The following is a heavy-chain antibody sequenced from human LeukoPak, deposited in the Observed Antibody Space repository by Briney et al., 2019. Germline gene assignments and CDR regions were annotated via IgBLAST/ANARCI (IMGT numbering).Heavy chain of an antibody. CDR1: GFTFTMFG. J-gene: IGHJ3*02. D-gene: IGHD3-3*01. CDR3: ARTYDFGRGPPGDAFDN. V-gene: IGHV3-48*01. CDR2: IDGNSGIK. Sequence: TGGSLRLSCAASGFTFTMFGMNWVRQAPGKGLEWVSYIDGNSGIKYYADSVQGRFTISRDNAQDSVFLQMTSLRVDDTAVYYCARTYDFGRGPPGDAFDNWGQGTLVTVPS.